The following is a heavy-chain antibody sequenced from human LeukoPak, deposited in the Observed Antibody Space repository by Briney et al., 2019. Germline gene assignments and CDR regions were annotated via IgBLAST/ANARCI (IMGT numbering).Heavy chain of an antibody. CDR1: GGSISSYY. D-gene: IGHD6-19*01. CDR3: ARHVQEIAVAASFDY. J-gene: IGHJ4*02. CDR2: IYYSGST. V-gene: IGHV4-59*08. Sequence: PSETLSLTCTVSGGSISSYYWSWIRQPPGKGLEWIGYIYYSGSTNYNPSLKSRVTISVDTSKNQFSLKLSPVTAADTAVYYCARHVQEIAVAASFDYWGQGTLVTVSS.